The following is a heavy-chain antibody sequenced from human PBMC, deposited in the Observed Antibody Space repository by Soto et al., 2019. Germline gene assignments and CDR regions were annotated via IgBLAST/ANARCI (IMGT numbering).Heavy chain of an antibody. Sequence: GSLRLSCAASGFTLSGYWMHWVRQVPGSGLVWVSEISGDGRVTTYADSVKGRFIISRDNSKNTLYLQVNSLRAEDTAVYYCARGSISVFGTDYWGQGALVTVSS. D-gene: IGHD3-10*01. CDR3: ARGSISVFGTDY. CDR1: GFTLSGYW. J-gene: IGHJ4*02. V-gene: IGHV3-74*01. CDR2: ISGDGRVT.